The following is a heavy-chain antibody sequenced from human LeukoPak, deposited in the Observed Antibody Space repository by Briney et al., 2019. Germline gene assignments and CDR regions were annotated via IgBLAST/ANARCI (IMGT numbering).Heavy chain of an antibody. J-gene: IGHJ4*02. V-gene: IGHV3-21*01. D-gene: IGHD3-10*01. Sequence: GGSLRLSCAASGFIFSNYSMNWVRQAPGKGLEWVSSLSSSSSFIYYADSVKGRFTISRDNAKNSLYLQMNSLRAEDTAVYYCAREGGDQDFDYWGQGTLVTVSS. CDR3: AREGGDQDFDY. CDR2: LSSSSSFI. CDR1: GFIFSNYS.